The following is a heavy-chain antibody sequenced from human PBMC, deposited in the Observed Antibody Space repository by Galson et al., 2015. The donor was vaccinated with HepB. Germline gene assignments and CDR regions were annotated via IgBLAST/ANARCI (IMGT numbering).Heavy chain of an antibody. J-gene: IGHJ6*02. CDR2: ISAYNGNT. D-gene: IGHD3-3*01. CDR1: GYTFTSYG. V-gene: IGHV1-18*04. Sequence: SVKVSCKASGYTFTSYGISWVRQAPGQGLEWMGWISAYNGNTNYAQKLQGRVTMTTDTSTSTAYMELRSLRSDDTAVYYCARAHPPAGIFGVVIMANYYYYGMDVWGQGTTVTVSS. CDR3: ARAHPPAGIFGVVIMANYYYYGMDV.